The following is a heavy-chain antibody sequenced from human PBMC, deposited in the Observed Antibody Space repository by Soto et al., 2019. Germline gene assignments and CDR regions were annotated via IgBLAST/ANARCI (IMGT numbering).Heavy chain of an antibody. CDR2: ISYDGSNK. J-gene: IGHJ6*02. D-gene: IGHD3-10*01. Sequence: GGSLRLSCAASGFTFSSYAMHWVRQAPGKGLEWVAVISYDGSNKYYADSVKGRFTISRDNSKNTLYLQMNSLRAEDTAVYYCAREGYGLGSYLALTEHYYYYYGMDVWGQGTTVTVSS. CDR1: GFTFSSYA. V-gene: IGHV3-30-3*01. CDR3: AREGYGLGSYLALTEHYYYYYGMDV.